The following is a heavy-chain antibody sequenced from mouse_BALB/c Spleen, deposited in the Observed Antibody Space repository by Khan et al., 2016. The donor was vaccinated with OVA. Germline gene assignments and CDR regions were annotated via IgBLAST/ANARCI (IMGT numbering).Heavy chain of an antibody. CDR1: GYSFTDYT. D-gene: IGHD1-1*01. CDR2: INPYNGDS. V-gene: IGHV1-18*01. Sequence: EVQLQQSGPELVKPGDSMKISCKASGYSFTDYTMNWVKQSHGKNLEWIGLINPYNGDSNYNQKFKGKATLTVDKSSSTADIELRSLTSEDSAVYYCARSGYGGFAYWGQGTLVTVSA. CDR3: ARSGYGGFAY. J-gene: IGHJ3*01.